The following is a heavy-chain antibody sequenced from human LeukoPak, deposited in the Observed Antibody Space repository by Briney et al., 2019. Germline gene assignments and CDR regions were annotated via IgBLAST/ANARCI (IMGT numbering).Heavy chain of an antibody. Sequence: PSETLSLTCAVSGGSISSGGYYWSWIRQPPGKGLEWIGEINHSGSTKYNPSLKSRVTISVDTSKNQFSLKLSSVTAADTAVYYCARDGSSSPSYHYYYMDVWGKGTTVTVSS. V-gene: IGHV4-34*01. CDR3: ARDGSSSPSYHYYYMDV. J-gene: IGHJ6*03. CDR1: GGSISSGGYY. D-gene: IGHD6-13*01. CDR2: INHSGST.